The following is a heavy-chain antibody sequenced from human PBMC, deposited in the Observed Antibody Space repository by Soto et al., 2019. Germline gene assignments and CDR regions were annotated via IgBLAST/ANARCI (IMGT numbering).Heavy chain of an antibody. J-gene: IGHJ6*01. D-gene: IGHD3-10*01. CDR3: ARGPGLWLGYYYGMDG. CDR2: IYYSGST. V-gene: IGHV4-30-4*01. CDR1: GGSISSGDYY. Sequence: PSETLSLTCTVSGGSISSGDYYWSWIRQPPGKGLEWIGYIYYSGSTYYNPSLKSRVTISVDTSKNQFSLKLSSATAADTAVYYCARGPGLWLGYYYGMDGWGQGTTVTVSS.